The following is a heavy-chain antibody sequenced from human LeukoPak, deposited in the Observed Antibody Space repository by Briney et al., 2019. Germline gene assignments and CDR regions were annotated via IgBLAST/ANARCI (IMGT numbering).Heavy chain of an antibody. J-gene: IGHJ4*02. Sequence: SETLSLTCTVSGGSISSSSYYWGWIRQPPGKGLEWIGSIYYSGSTYYNPSLKSRVTISVDTSKNQFSVRLSSVTAADTAVYYCARGRPRGPRSDSSGYSYGYTGAPIYFDYWGQGTLVTVSS. CDR2: IYYSGST. CDR3: ARGRPRGPRSDSSGYSYGYTGAPIYFDY. CDR1: GGSISSSSYY. V-gene: IGHV4-39*07. D-gene: IGHD5-18*01.